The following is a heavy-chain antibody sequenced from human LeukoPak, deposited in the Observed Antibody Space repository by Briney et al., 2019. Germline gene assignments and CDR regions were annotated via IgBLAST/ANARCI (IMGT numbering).Heavy chain of an antibody. CDR3: ARRLYCSGSSCHTGPDAFDV. V-gene: IGHV3-33*01. CDR1: GFAFNSYG. CDR2: IWFDGSNK. J-gene: IGHJ3*01. D-gene: IGHD2-2*02. Sequence: GGSLRLSCAASGFAFNSYGMHWVRQAPGKGLEGVAVIWFDGSNKYYADSVKGRFTISRGNSENTLYLQMNSLTAEDTAVYYCARRLYCSGSSCHTGPDAFDVWGQGTVVTVSS.